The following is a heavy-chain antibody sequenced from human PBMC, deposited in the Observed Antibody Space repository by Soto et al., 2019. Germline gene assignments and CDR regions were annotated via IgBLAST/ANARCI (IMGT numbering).Heavy chain of an antibody. V-gene: IGHV3-23*01. D-gene: IGHD4-17*01. Sequence: PGGSLRLSCAASGFTFSSYAMSWVRQAPGKGLEWVSAISGSGGSTYYADSVKGRFTISRDNSKNTLYLQMNSLRAEDTAVYYCAKDRSVATVTTLSGMDVWGQGTTVTVSS. CDR1: GFTFSSYA. CDR2: ISGSGGST. J-gene: IGHJ6*02. CDR3: AKDRSVATVTTLSGMDV.